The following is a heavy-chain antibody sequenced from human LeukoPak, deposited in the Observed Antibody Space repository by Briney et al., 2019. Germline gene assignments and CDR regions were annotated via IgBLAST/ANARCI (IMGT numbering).Heavy chain of an antibody. V-gene: IGHV3-53*01. D-gene: IGHD6-13*01. CDR1: GFTVSSNY. CDR2: IYSDGTT. J-gene: IGHJ4*02. CDR3: ARGIAAAGTGLYN. Sequence: GGSLRLSCAVSGFTVSSNYMSWVRQAPGKGLEWVSVIYSDGTTYNADSVKGRFTISRDNSKNTLYLQINSLRAEDTAVYYCARGIAAAGTGLYNWGQGTLLTVSS.